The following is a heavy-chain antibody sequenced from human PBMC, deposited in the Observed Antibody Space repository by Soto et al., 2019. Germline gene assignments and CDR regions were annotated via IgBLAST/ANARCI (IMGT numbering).Heavy chain of an antibody. CDR2: ISWNSGSI. D-gene: IGHD3-3*01. CDR1: GFTFDDYA. J-gene: IGHJ4*02. CDR3: AKAEWLSLDGSEFDY. V-gene: IGHV3-9*01. Sequence: EVQLVESGGGLVQPGRSLRLSCAASGFTFDDYAMHWVRQAPGKGLEWVSGISWNSGSIGYADSVKGRFTISRDNATHSLYLQMNSLRAEDTALYSCAKAEWLSLDGSEFDYCGQGTLVTVSS.